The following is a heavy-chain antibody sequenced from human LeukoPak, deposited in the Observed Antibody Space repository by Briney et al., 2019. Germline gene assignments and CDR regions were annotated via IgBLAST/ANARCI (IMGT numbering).Heavy chain of an antibody. CDR1: GGSFSGYY. Sequence: PSETLSLTCAVYGGSFSGYYWSWIRQPPGKGLEWIGEINHSGSTNYNPSLKSRVTISVDTSKNQFSLKLSSVTAADTAVYYCARGRYYGSGSYYKPSSFVYWGQGTLVTVSS. CDR3: ARGRYYGSGSYYKPSSFVY. J-gene: IGHJ4*02. D-gene: IGHD3-10*01. V-gene: IGHV4-34*01. CDR2: INHSGST.